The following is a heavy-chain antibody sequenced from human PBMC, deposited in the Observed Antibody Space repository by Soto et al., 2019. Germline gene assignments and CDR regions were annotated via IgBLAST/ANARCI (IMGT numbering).Heavy chain of an antibody. CDR2: LSAYNGKT. CDR3: ARGGDVNYYHGMDV. CDR1: GYTFTSYG. J-gene: IGHJ6*02. D-gene: IGHD5-12*01. V-gene: IGHV1-18*01. Sequence: QGQLVQSGGEVKKPGASVKLSCTASGYTFTSYGISWVRQAPGQGLEWMGWLSAYNGKTNYAQNVQGRVTMTTDTSTRTAYMDLRSLRSDDTAVYYCARGGDVNYYHGMDVWGQGTTVTVSS.